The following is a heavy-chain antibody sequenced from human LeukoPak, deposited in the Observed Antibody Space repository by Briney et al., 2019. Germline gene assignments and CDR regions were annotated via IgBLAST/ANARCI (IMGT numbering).Heavy chain of an antibody. V-gene: IGHV3-7*01. D-gene: IGHD7-27*01. CDR2: IKEDGSEK. Sequence: GGSLRLSCAASGFTFSSHWMSWVRQAPGKGLEWVANIKEDGSEKYYVDSVKGRFTISRDNAKNSLYLQMNSLRAEDTAVYYYAREPYINWEFDYWGQGTLVTVSS. CDR3: AREPYINWEFDY. J-gene: IGHJ4*02. CDR1: GFTFSSHW.